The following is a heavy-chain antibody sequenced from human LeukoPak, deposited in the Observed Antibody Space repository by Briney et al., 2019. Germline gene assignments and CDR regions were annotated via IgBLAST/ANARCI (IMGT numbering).Heavy chain of an antibody. D-gene: IGHD3-3*01. V-gene: IGHV4-39*07. CDR2: IYYSGST. Sequence: SETLSLTCTVSGGSISSSSYYWGWIRQPPGKGLEWIGSIYYSGSTYYNPSLKSRVTISVDTSKNQFSLKLSSVTAADTAVYYCARGLITIFGVVIMDSDYWGQGTLVTVSS. J-gene: IGHJ4*02. CDR1: GGSISSSSYY. CDR3: ARGLITIFGVVIMDSDY.